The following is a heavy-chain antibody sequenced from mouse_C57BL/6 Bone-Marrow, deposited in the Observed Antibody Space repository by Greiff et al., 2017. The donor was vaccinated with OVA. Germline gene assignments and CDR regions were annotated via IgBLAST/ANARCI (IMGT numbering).Heavy chain of an antibody. J-gene: IGHJ4*01. D-gene: IGHD2-1*01. CDR2: IYPGNSDT. CDR1: GYTFTSYW. V-gene: IGHV1-5*01. Sequence: DVQLVESGTVLARPGASVKMSCKTSGYTFTSYWMHWVKQRPGQGLEWIGAIYPGNSDTSYNQKFKGKAKLTAVTSASTAYMELSSLTNEDSAVYYCTGIYDGNYRPFYYAMDYWGQGTSVTVAS. CDR3: TGIYDGNYRPFYYAMDY.